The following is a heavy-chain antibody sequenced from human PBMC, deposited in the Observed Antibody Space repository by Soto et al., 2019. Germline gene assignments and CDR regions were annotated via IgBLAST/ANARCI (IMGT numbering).Heavy chain of an antibody. D-gene: IGHD5-12*01. J-gene: IGHJ5*02. CDR2: IYSGGST. Sequence: GGSLRLSCAASGFTVSSNYMSWVRQAPGKGLEWVSVIYSGGSTYYADSVKGRLTISRDNSKNTLYLQMNSLRAEDTAVYYCARGFTITGFDPWGQGTLVTVSS. V-gene: IGHV3-53*01. CDR1: GFTVSSNY. CDR3: ARGFTITGFDP.